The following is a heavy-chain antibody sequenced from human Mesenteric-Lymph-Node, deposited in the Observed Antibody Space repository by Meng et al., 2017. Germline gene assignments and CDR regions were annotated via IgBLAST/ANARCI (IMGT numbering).Heavy chain of an antibody. J-gene: IGHJ4*02. V-gene: IGHV1-2*02. CDR1: GYTFTGYY. CDR2: INPNTGGT. CDR3: AKEQTYYDSSGYMGR. Sequence: ASVKVSCKTSGYTFTGYYIYWVRQAPGQGLEWMGWINPNTGGTNYAQKFQGRVTMTRDTSISTAYMELSRLTSDDTAFYYCAKEQTYYDSSGYMGRWGQGTLVTVSS. D-gene: IGHD3-22*01.